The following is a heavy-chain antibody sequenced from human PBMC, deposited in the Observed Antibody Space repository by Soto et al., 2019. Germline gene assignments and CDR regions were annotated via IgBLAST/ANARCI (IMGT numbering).Heavy chain of an antibody. CDR2: ISNGGENT. D-gene: IGHD1-26*01. CDR1: GFTFSGYY. Sequence: EVRLLESGGGXXQPGGSLRXXXXASGFTFSGYYMNWVRQAPGKGLEGVAAISNGGENTHYADSVKGRFTISRDNSKNTLYLQMHSLTAEDTAVYYCVKDEWVSWGQGTLVTVSS. CDR3: VKDEWVS. V-gene: IGHV3-23*01. J-gene: IGHJ5*02.